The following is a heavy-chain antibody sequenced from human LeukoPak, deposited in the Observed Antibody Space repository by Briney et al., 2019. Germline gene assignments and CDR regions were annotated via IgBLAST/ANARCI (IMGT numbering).Heavy chain of an antibody. J-gene: IGHJ4*02. CDR1: GFTFSSYA. CDR2: INDSGDST. D-gene: IGHD2-2*01. CDR3: AKRRYCTSASCHDFDY. Sequence: PGGSLRLSCAASGFTFSSYAMSWVRQAPGKGLEWVSGINDSGDSTYYADSVEGRFTISRDNSKNTLYLQMNSLRPGDTAVYYCAKRRYCTSASCHDFDYWGQGTLVTVSS. V-gene: IGHV3-23*01.